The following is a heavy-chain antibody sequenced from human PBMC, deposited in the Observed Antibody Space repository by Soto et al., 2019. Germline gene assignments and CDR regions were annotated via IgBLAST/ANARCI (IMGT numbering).Heavy chain of an antibody. Sequence: SETLSLTCAVSGGSISSSNWWSWVRQPPGKGLEWIGEIYHSGSTNYNPSLKSRVTISVDKSKNQFSLKLSSVTAEDTALYYCARVPPGGYSGYDSAFDIWGQGTMVTVSS. CDR3: ARVPPGGYSGYDSAFDI. V-gene: IGHV4-4*02. J-gene: IGHJ3*02. CDR2: IYHSGST. CDR1: GGSISSSNW. D-gene: IGHD5-12*01.